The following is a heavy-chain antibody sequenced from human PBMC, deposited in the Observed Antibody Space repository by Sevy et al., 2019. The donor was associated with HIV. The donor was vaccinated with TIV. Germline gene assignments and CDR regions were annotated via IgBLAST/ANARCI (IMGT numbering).Heavy chain of an antibody. V-gene: IGHV4-34*01. D-gene: IGHD3-22*01. CDR3: AGWRRTRVTMMVVVVTGYFYY. Sequence: SETLSLTCAVYGGSFSDYSWNWIRQPPGKGLEWIGEINHSGNTNYNPSLKSRVTISIDASKNEVSLKVTSVTAADTAVYYCAGWRRTRVTMMVVVVTGYFYYWGQGTPVTVSS. J-gene: IGHJ4*02. CDR1: GGSFSDYS. CDR2: INHSGNT.